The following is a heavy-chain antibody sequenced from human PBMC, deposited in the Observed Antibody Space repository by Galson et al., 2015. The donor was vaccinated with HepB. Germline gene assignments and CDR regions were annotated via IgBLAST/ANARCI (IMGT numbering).Heavy chain of an antibody. D-gene: IGHD3-22*01. V-gene: IGHV1-18*04. CDR1: GYNFTTYG. CDR2: ISAYSVNT. CDR3: ARDLYYYEGSGFGV. Sequence: SVKVSCKAFGYNFTTYGISWVRQAPGQGLEWMGWISAYSVNTNYGQSLQGRVTMTTDTSTSTAYMELRSLTSDDTAAYYCARDLYYYEGSGFGVWGQGTLVTVSS. J-gene: IGHJ4*02.